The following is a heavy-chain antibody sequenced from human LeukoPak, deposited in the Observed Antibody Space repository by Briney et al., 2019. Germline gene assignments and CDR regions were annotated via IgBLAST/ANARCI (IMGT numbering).Heavy chain of an antibody. CDR2: IYYTGST. V-gene: IGHV4-59*08. CDR1: GGSISTYY. CDR3: ARHYGP. D-gene: IGHD3-10*01. Sequence: SETLSLTCTVSGGSISTYYWTWIRQPPGKGLEWIGYIYYTGSTKYNPSLQSRVTISVDTSKNQFSLKLNSVTAADTAVYYCARHYGPWGQGTLVTVSS. J-gene: IGHJ5*02.